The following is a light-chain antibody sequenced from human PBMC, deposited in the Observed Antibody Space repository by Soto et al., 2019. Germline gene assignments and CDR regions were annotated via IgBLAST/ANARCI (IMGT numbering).Light chain of an antibody. V-gene: IGKV3-11*01. J-gene: IGKJ2*01. CDR2: DAS. CDR3: QKRSNWPPEYT. Sequence: EIVLTQSPATLSLSPVERATLSCRASQSVSSYLAWYQQKPGQAPRLLIYDASNRATGIPARFSGSGSGTDFTLTISNLEPEDFAVYYCQKRSNWPPEYTFGQGTKLEIK. CDR1: QSVSSY.